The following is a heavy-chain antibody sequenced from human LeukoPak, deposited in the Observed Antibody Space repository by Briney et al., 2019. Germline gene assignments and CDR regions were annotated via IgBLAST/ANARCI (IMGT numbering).Heavy chain of an antibody. D-gene: IGHD6-19*01. CDR3: ARALYSGGWYGGDY. CDR2: IWNDGNKK. Sequence: PGGSLRLPCAASGFTFSYYGMHWVRQAPGKGLEWVAVIWNDGNKKYYADSVKGRFTISRDNSKNTLYLQMNSLRAEDTAIYYCARALYSGGWYGGDYWGQGTLVTVSS. V-gene: IGHV3-33*01. J-gene: IGHJ4*02. CDR1: GFTFSYYG.